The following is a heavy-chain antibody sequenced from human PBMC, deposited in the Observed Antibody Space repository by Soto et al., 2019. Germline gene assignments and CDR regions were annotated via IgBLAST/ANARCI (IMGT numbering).Heavy chain of an antibody. Sequence: PSETLSLTCTVSGGSISSYYWSWIRQPPGKGLEWIGYIYHSGSPYYNPSLKSLVTISVDRSKNQFSLKLSSVTAADTAVYYCARVPFPWGQGTLVTVSS. J-gene: IGHJ5*02. CDR1: GGSISSYY. V-gene: IGHV4-59*12. CDR3: ARVPFP. CDR2: IYHSGSP.